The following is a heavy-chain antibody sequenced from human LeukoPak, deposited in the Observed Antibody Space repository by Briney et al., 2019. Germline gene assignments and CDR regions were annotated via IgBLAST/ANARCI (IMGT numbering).Heavy chain of an antibody. J-gene: IGHJ4*02. V-gene: IGHV3-30*02. CDR1: GFTFSSYG. Sequence: GGSLRLSCAASGFTFSSYGMHWVRQAPGKGLEWVAFIRYDGSNKYYADSVKGRFTISRDNSKNTLYLQMNSLRAEDTAVYYCAKVSPYCSSTSCYNGLDYWGQGTLVTVSS. D-gene: IGHD2-2*02. CDR3: AKVSPYCSSTSCYNGLDY. CDR2: IRYDGSNK.